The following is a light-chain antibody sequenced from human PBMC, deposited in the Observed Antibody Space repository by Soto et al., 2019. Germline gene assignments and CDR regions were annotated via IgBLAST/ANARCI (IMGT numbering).Light chain of an antibody. CDR3: ATWDDSLNGHVV. Sequence: QPVLTQPPSESGTPGQRVTISCSGSRSNIGSNTVNWYQQLPGTAPKFLIYSNNQRPSGVPERFSGSKSGTSASLAISGLQSEDEADYYCATWDDSLNGHVVFGGGTKVTVL. J-gene: IGLJ2*01. CDR1: RSNIGSNT. V-gene: IGLV1-44*01. CDR2: SNN.